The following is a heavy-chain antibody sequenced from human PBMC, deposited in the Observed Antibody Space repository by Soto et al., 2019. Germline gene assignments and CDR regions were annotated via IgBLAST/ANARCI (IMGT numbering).Heavy chain of an antibody. V-gene: IGHV3-30*18. CDR3: AKGGVGSTSNAFDI. Sequence: GGSLRLSXAASGFTFRSYGMHWVRQAPGKGLEWVTVISYDGSNKYYADSVKGRFTISRDNSKNTLYLQMHSLRPEDTALYYCAKGGVGSTSNAFDIWGQGTMVTVSS. D-gene: IGHD1-26*01. CDR2: ISYDGSNK. J-gene: IGHJ3*02. CDR1: GFTFRSYG.